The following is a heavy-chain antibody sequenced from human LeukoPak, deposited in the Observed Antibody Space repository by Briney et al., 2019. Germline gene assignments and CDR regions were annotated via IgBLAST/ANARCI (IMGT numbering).Heavy chain of an antibody. J-gene: IGHJ3*02. CDR1: GYSFTSYW. CDR2: IYPGDSDT. CDR3: ARLEMATISPDAFDI. V-gene: IGHV5-51*01. D-gene: IGHD5-24*01. Sequence: GESLKISCKGSGYSFTSYWIVWVRQMPGKGLEWMGIIYPGDSDTRYSPSFQGQVTISADKSISTAYLQWSSLKASDTAMYYCARLEMATISPDAFDIWGQGTMVTVSS.